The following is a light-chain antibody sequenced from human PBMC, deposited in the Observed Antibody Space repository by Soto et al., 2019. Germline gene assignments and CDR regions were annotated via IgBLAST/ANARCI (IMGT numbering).Light chain of an antibody. V-gene: IGKV1-5*03. J-gene: IGKJ5*01. Sequence: DIQMTQSPSTLSAYVGDRVTITCRASQSIASWLAWYQQKPGTAPKLLIYKASTLESGVPSRFSGSGSGTEFTLTISSLQPDDFATYYCQQYNSYSPSITFGQGTRLEMK. CDR3: QQYNSYSPSIT. CDR1: QSIASW. CDR2: KAS.